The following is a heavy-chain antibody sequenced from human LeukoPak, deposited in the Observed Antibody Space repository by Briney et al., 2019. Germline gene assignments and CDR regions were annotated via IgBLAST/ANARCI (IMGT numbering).Heavy chain of an antibody. J-gene: IGHJ4*02. D-gene: IGHD4-17*01. CDR2: ISGSGGST. Sequence: SGGSLRLSCAASGFTFDDYAMSWVRQTPGKGLEWVSAISGSGGSTYYADSVKGRFTISRDNSKNTLYLQMNSLRAEDTAVYYCAKWDTVTFPFDYWGQGTLVTVSS. CDR1: GFTFDDYA. CDR3: AKWDTVTFPFDY. V-gene: IGHV3-23*01.